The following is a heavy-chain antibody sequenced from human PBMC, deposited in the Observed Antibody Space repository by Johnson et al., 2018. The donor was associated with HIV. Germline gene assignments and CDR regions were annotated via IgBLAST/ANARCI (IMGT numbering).Heavy chain of an antibody. CDR2: IGSSGGGT. CDR3: ARGGRGRTYYYDSSGSQDAFDI. Sequence: QVQLVESGGGLVQPGGSLRLSCVGSGFIFSDYSMHWVRQAPGKGLEYVSLIGSSGGGTFYADSVKGRFIISRDNAKNSLYLQMNSLRAEDTAVYYCARGGRGRTYYYDSSGSQDAFDIWGQGTMVTDSS. J-gene: IGHJ3*02. D-gene: IGHD3-22*01. V-gene: IGHV3-64*04. CDR1: GFIFSDYS.